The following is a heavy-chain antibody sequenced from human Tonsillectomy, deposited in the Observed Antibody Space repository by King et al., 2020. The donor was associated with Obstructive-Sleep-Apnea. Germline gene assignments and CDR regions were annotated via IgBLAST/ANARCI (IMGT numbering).Heavy chain of an antibody. V-gene: IGHV1-24*01. CDR3: AADWGYCSGGSCSIFDQ. CDR1: GYRLTEMS. Sequence: QLVQSGAEVKKPGASVKVSCKVSGYRLTEMSMHWVRQAPLKGLEWMGGFDPKNGEVIHAQKFQGRVTVTVDTSTDTAYMELNSLRSEDTAVYFCAADWGYCSGGSCSIFDQWGQGTLVIVSS. CDR2: FDPKNGEV. J-gene: IGHJ4*02. D-gene: IGHD2-15*01.